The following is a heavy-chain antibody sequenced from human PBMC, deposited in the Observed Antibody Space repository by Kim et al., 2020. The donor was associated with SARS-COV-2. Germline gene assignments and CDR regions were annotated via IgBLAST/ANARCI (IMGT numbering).Heavy chain of an antibody. CDR3: ARDGCSSTSCYYYYGMDV. CDR1: GFTFSSYG. D-gene: IGHD2-2*01. J-gene: IGHJ6*02. CDR2: IWYDGSNK. Sequence: GGSLRLSCAASGFTFSSYGMHWVRQAPGKGLEWVAVIWYDGSNKYYADSVKGRFTISRDNSKNTLYLQMNSLRAEDTAVYYCARDGCSSTSCYYYYGMDVWGQGTTVTVSS. V-gene: IGHV3-33*01.